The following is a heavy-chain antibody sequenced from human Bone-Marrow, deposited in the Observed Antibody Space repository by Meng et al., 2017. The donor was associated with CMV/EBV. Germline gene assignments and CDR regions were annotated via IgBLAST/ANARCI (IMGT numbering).Heavy chain of an antibody. CDR1: GFTFSSYA. CDR3: AREHYDSSGYYHYYFDY. D-gene: IGHD3-22*01. Sequence: GESLKISCAASGFTFSSYAMSWVRQAPGKGLEWVSVIYSGGYTLYADSVKGRFTISRDNSKNTLYLQMNSLRAEDTAVYYCAREHYDSSGYYHYYFDYWGQGTLVTVSS. J-gene: IGHJ4*02. V-gene: IGHV3-53*01. CDR2: IYSGGYT.